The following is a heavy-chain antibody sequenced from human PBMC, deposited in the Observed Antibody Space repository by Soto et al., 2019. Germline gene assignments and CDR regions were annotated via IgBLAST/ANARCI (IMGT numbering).Heavy chain of an antibody. Sequence: QVQLQESGPGLVKPSQTLSLTCTVSGGSISSGGYYWSWIRQHPGKGLEWIGYIYYSGSTYYNPSHKSRVTISVDTSKNQFSLKLSSVTAADTAVYYCARARLRFGPAFNIWGQGTMVTVSS. CDR1: GGSISSGGYY. CDR2: IYYSGST. CDR3: ARARLRFGPAFNI. V-gene: IGHV4-31*03. D-gene: IGHD3-16*01. J-gene: IGHJ3*02.